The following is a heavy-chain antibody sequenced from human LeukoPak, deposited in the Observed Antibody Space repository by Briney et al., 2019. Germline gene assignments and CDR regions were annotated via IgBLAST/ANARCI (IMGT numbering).Heavy chain of an antibody. CDR2: ISGSGGST. Sequence: GGSLRLSCAASGFTFSSYSMNWVRQAPGKGLEWVSAISGSGGSTYYADSVKGRFTISRDNSKNTLYLQMNSLRAEDTAVYYCAKTNVLRYFSSFDYWGQGTLVTVSS. D-gene: IGHD3-9*01. CDR3: AKTNVLRYFSSFDY. V-gene: IGHV3-23*01. CDR1: GFTFSSYS. J-gene: IGHJ4*02.